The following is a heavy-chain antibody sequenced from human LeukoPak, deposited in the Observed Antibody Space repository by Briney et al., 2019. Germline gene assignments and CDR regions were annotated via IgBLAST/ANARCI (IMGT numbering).Heavy chain of an antibody. CDR3: AGRGQRYFRD. CDR1: GDSISSDY. CDR2: IYRFGNT. V-gene: IGHV4-4*08. Sequence: SETLSLTCTVSGDSISSDYWSWIRQPPGKGLEWIGYIYRFGNTDYNPSLMRRVTISLDTSKKQLSLSLTSVTAADTAVYYCAGRGQRYFRDWGQGTLVTVSS. J-gene: IGHJ1*01.